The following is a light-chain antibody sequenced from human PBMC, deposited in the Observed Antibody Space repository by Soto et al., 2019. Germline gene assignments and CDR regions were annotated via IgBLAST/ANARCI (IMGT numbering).Light chain of an antibody. J-gene: IGLJ3*02. CDR3: CSYAGSYIWV. Sequence: QSVLTQPRSVSGSPGQSVTISCTGTSSDVGGYNYVSWYQQYPGKAPKLMTYDVSKRPSGIPDRFSGSKSGNTASLTISGLQAEDEADYYCCSYAGSYIWVFGGGTKLTVL. V-gene: IGLV2-11*01. CDR2: DVS. CDR1: SSDVGGYNY.